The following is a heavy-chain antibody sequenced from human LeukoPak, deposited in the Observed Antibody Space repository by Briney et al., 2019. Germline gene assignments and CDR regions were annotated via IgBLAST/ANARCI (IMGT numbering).Heavy chain of an antibody. D-gene: IGHD2-2*01. J-gene: IGHJ4*02. V-gene: IGHV3-21*01. Sequence: PGGSLRLSCAASGFTFSSYSMNWVRQAPGKGLEWVSSISSSSSYIYYADSVKGRFTISRDNAKNSLYLQMNSLRAEDTAVYYCARDHPFRYCSSTSCYAWDYWGQGTLVTVSS. CDR2: ISSSSSYI. CDR3: ARDHPFRYCSSTSCYAWDY. CDR1: GFTFSSYS.